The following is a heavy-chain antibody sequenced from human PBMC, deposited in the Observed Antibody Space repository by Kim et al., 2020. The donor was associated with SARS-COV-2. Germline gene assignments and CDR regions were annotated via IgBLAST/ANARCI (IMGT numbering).Heavy chain of an antibody. D-gene: IGHD3-10*01. J-gene: IGHJ4*02. Sequence: GGSLRLSCAASGFTFSNAWMSWVRQAPVKGLEWVGRIKSKTDGGTTDYAAPVKGRFTISRDDSKNTLYLQMNSLKTEDTAVYYCTSPSGSYYNALDYWGQGTLVTVSS. CDR3: TSPSGSYYNALDY. CDR2: IKSKTDGGTT. V-gene: IGHV3-15*01. CDR1: GFTFSNAW.